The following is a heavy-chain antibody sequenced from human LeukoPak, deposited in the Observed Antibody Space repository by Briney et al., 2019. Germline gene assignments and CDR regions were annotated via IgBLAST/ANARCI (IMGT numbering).Heavy chain of an antibody. CDR2: INPRGGAP. CDR1: GYTXXXFL. D-gene: IGHD1-26*01. J-gene: IGHJ4*02. CDR3: ARGLGSGSYYGY. V-gene: IGHV1-46*01. Sequence: GYTXXXFLIXXVRQAPGQGLEWVGIINPRGGAPTYAQQFQGRITLTSDTSTSTVYLELSRLKSDDTALYFCARGLGSGSYYGYWGQGTLVAVTS.